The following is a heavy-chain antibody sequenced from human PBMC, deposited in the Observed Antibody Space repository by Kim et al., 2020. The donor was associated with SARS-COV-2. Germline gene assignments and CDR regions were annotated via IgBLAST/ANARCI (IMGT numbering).Heavy chain of an antibody. CDR1: GFTFSSYS. CDR2: ISSSSYI. J-gene: IGHJ4*02. V-gene: IGHV3-21*01. Sequence: GGSLRLSCAASGFTFSSYSMNWVRQAPGKGLEWVSSISSSSYIYYADSVKGRFTISRDNAKNSLYLQMNSLRAEDTAVYYCAREGAVVPLDYWGQGTLVTVSS. CDR3: AREGAVVPLDY. D-gene: IGHD3-22*01.